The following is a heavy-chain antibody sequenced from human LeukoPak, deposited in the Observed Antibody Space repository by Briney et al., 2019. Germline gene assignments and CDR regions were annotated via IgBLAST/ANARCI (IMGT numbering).Heavy chain of an antibody. Sequence: GGSLRLSCAASGFTFRDYTMNWVRQAPGKGLEWVSAINKGGSFIKYADSVKGRFIVSRDNAKNSLYLQMNSLRAEDTAVYYCARVAARYVGMDVWGQGTTVAVSS. J-gene: IGHJ6*02. CDR1: GFTFRDYT. V-gene: IGHV3-21*01. D-gene: IGHD6-6*01. CDR2: INKGGSFI. CDR3: ARVAARYVGMDV.